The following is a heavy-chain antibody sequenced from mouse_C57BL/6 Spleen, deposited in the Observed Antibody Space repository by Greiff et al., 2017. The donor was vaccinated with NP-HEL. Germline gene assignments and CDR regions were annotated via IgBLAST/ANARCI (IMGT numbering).Heavy chain of an antibody. J-gene: IGHJ1*03. CDR1: GYTFTSYW. CDR2: IHPNSGST. Sequence: VQLQQPGAELVKPGASVKLSCKASGYTFTSYWMHWVKQRPGQGLEWIGMIHPNSGSTNYNEKFKSKATLTVDKSSSTAYMQLSSLTSEDSAVYYCACMITTGIDWYFDVWGTGTTVTVSS. V-gene: IGHV1-64*01. CDR3: ACMITTGIDWYFDV. D-gene: IGHD2-4*01.